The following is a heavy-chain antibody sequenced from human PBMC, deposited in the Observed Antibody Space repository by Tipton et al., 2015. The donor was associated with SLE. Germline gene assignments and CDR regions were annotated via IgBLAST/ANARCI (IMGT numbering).Heavy chain of an antibody. D-gene: IGHD1-26*01. Sequence: GSLRLSCAASGFTFSSFWMHWVRQVPGKGLVWVSRINNDGSGTAYADSVKGRFTISRDNAKSTVYLQMNSLRAEDTAVYFCARDHGAKAKIYFYYGMDVWGQWATGTVSS. CDR2: INNDGSGT. J-gene: IGHJ6*02. V-gene: IGHV3-74*01. CDR3: ARDHGAKAKIYFYYGMDV. CDR1: GFTFSSFW.